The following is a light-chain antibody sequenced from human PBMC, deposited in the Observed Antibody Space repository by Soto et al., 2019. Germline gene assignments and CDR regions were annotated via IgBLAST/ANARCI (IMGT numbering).Light chain of an antibody. V-gene: IGKV1-39*01. CDR1: QSISTY. CDR3: QQSYYTPRT. CDR2: APS. J-gene: IGKJ2*02. Sequence: DLQMTQAPSSPSASVGVRVTITGRARQSISTYVNWYQQKVGKAPKLLIYAPSTLQRGVPSRFSGSGSGTGFTLTISSLQPEDFAPHYCQQSYYTPRTFGQANQLESK.